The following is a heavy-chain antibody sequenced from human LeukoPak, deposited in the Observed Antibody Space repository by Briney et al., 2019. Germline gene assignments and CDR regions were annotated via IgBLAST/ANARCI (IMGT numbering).Heavy chain of an antibody. CDR1: GFTVSNNY. V-gene: IGHV3-53*01. CDR3: ARFSEGYLYGMDV. Sequence: PGGSLRLSCAASGFTVSNNYMSWVRQAPGKGLEWVSVIYSGGSTYYADSVKGRFTISRDNSKNTLYLQMNSLRAEDTAVYYCARFSEGYLYGMDVWGQGTTVTVSS. D-gene: IGHD1-1*01. J-gene: IGHJ6*02. CDR2: IYSGGST.